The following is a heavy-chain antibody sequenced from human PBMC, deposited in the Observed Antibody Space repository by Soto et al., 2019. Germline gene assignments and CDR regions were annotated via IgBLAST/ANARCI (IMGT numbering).Heavy chain of an antibody. CDR1: GASISGGHW. CDR2: IYQSGST. CDR3: ARDRGSTRTGDALDI. Sequence: QVQLQESGPGLVNPSGTLSITCVVSGASISGGHWWSWVRQSPGKGLEWIGEIYQSGSTNYNPSLKRLVIISVANTKNQFSLKLTSVTAADTALYYCARDRGSTRTGDALDIWGQGIMVTVSS. V-gene: IGHV4-4*02. D-gene: IGHD3-16*01. J-gene: IGHJ3*02.